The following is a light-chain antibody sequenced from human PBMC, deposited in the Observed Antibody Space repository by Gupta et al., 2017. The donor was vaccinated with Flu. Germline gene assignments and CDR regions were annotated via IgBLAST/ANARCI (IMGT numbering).Light chain of an antibody. CDR3: QVWDSKGV. CDR1: NVGTKY. J-gene: IGLJ1*01. V-gene: IGLV3-9*01. CDR2: RDT. Sequence: SFELTQPLSVSVALGQMARITCGGNNVGTKYVHWYQQKPGQAPVLVIYRDTTRPSGIPERFSGSNSGNTASLTISRAQAGDEADYYCQVWDSKGVFGTGTKVTVL.